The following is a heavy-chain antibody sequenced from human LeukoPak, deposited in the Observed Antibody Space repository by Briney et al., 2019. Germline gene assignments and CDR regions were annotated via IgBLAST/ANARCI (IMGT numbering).Heavy chain of an antibody. J-gene: IGHJ5*02. CDR1: GGSISSGSYY. D-gene: IGHD3-3*01. CDR2: IYTSGST. Sequence: SQTLSLTCTVSGGSISSGSYYWSWIRQPAGKGLEWIGRIYTSGSTNYNPYLKSGVTISVDTSKNQFSLKLSSVTAADTAVYYCARGRVVPLRGKWFDPWGQGTLVTVSS. CDR3: ARGRVVPLRGKWFDP. V-gene: IGHV4-61*02.